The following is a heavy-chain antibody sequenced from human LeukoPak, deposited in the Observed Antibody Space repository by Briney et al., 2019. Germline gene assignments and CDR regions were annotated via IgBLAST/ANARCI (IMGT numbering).Heavy chain of an antibody. Sequence: ASVKVSCKASGYTFTSYDINWVRQATGQGLEWMGWMNPNSGNTGYAQKFQGRVTMTRNTSISTAYMELSSLRSEDTAVYYCARTPSGGLTYYDFWSGYYGYFDYWGQGTLVTVSS. CDR2: MNPNSGNT. CDR3: ARTPSGGLTYYDFWSGYYGYFDY. J-gene: IGHJ4*02. CDR1: GYTFTSYD. D-gene: IGHD3-3*01. V-gene: IGHV1-8*01.